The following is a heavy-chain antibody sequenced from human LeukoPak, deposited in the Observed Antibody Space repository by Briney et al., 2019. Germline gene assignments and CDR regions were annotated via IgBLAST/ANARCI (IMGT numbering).Heavy chain of an antibody. J-gene: IGHJ4*02. V-gene: IGHV4-38-2*02. CDR3: ARSYASSGLDH. D-gene: IGHD3-16*01. CDR2: IYHSGDT. CDR1: DSITSIYY. Sequence: SETLSLTCTVSDSITSIYYWGWIRQPPGKGLEWIGSIYHSGDTAYNPSLKSRVTISVDTSKSQFSLKLSSVTAADTAVYYCARSYASSGLDHWGQGTLVTVSS.